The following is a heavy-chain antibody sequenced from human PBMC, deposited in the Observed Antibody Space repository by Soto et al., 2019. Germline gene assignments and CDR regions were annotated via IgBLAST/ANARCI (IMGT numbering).Heavy chain of an antibody. Sequence: ASVQVSCKASGGTFSSYAISWVRQAPGQGLEWMGGIIPIFGTAIYAQKFQGRVTITADESTSTAYMELSSLRSEDTAVYYCAIELPGKRITMVRGAIKSTQTGPLNWFDPWGQGTLVTVSS. J-gene: IGHJ5*02. CDR3: AIELPGKRITMVRGAIKSTQTGPLNWFDP. CDR1: GGTFSSYA. D-gene: IGHD3-10*01. V-gene: IGHV1-69*13. CDR2: IIPIFGTA.